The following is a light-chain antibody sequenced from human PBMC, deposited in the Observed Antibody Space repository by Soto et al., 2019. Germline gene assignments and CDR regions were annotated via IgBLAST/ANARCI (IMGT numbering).Light chain of an antibody. Sequence: QSALTQTASVSGSPGQSITISCTGTSSDVGGYNFVSWYQQHPGKAPKLIIHEVTNRPSGVSTRFSGSKSGNTASLTISGLQAEDEAVYYCCSHSSSITWMFG. CDR2: EVT. V-gene: IGLV2-14*03. CDR3: CSHSSSITWM. J-gene: IGLJ3*02. CDR1: SSDVGGYNF.